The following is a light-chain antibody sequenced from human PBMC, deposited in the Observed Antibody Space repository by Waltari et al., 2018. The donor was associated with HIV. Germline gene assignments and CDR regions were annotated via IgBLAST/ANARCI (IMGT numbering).Light chain of an antibody. Sequence: QSALTQEVSVSGTMGQKVTLSCTGNSNNVGTYAVGWYQQISHGAPKTVMFGDSLPSGIPDRFSGSKSGTTASLTISGLQPEDDADYYCSTWDYSLSAPLFGGGTKLTVL. CDR3: STWDYSLSAPL. V-gene: IGLV1-36*01. CDR1: SNNVGTYA. CDR2: GDS. J-gene: IGLJ2*01.